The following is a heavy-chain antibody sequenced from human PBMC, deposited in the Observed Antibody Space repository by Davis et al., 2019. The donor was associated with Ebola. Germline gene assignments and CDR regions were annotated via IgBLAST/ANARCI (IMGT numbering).Heavy chain of an antibody. D-gene: IGHD6-13*01. CDR1: GGSISSSSYY. V-gene: IGHV4-39*01. J-gene: IGHJ5*02. CDR2: IYYSGST. CDR3: ASRQAAPDRGPWFDP. Sequence: MPSETLSLTCTVSGGSISSSSYYWCWIRQPPGKGLEWIGSIYYSGSTYYNPSLKSRVTISVDTSKNQFSLTLSSVTAADTAVYYCASRQAAPDRGPWFDPWGQGTLVTVSS.